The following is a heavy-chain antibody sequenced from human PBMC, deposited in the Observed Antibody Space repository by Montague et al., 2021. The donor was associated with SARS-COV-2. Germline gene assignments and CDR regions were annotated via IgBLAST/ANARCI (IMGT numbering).Heavy chain of an antibody. CDR2: IGIGGDT. D-gene: IGHD6-6*01. Sequence: SLRLSCAASRFTFGGYDMNWVRQAPGKGPEWVSAIGIGGDTYYLGSVKDRFIISRENAKNSLYLQMNSLRVGDTAVYYCARGGEWGSSSLPDYWGQGTLVTVSS. V-gene: IGHV3-13*04. J-gene: IGHJ4*02. CDR3: ARGGEWGSSSLPDY. CDR1: RFTFGGYD.